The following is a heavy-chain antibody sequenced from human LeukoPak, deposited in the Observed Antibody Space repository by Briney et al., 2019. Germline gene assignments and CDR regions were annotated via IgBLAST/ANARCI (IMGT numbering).Heavy chain of an antibody. Sequence: SETLSLTCAVSGGSISSSNWWSWVRQPPGKGLEWIGEIYHSGSTNYNPSLKSRVTISMDRSKNQFSLKLSSVTAADTAVYYCARHLYGSGSPLDYWGQGILVTVSS. CDR2: IYHSGST. D-gene: IGHD3-10*01. V-gene: IGHV4-4*02. J-gene: IGHJ4*02. CDR1: GGSISSSNW. CDR3: ARHLYGSGSPLDY.